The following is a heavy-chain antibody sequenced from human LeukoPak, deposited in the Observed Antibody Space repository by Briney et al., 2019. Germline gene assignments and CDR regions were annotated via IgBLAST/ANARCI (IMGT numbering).Heavy chain of an antibody. Sequence: PSETLSLTCTVSGGSISSSSYYWGWIRQPPGKGLEWIGSIYYSGSTYYNPSLKSRVTISVDTSKNQFSLKLSSVTAADTAVYYCARHLKSRLRWELLAFGYWGQGTLVTVSS. D-gene: IGHD1-26*01. V-gene: IGHV4-39*01. CDR1: GGSISSSSYY. J-gene: IGHJ4*02. CDR2: IYYSGST. CDR3: ARHLKSRLRWELLAFGY.